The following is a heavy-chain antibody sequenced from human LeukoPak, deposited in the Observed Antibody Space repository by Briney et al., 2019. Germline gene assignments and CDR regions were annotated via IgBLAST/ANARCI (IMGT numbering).Heavy chain of an antibody. Sequence: GGSLRLSCAASGFTFSSYAMSWVGQGPGKGLEWVSSISSSGGSTYYVDSVKGRFTISRDNPKNTLYLQMNSLKDEDTAIYYCAKRCSSTSCPFDYWGQGTPVTVSS. V-gene: IGHV3-23*01. CDR1: GFTFSSYA. J-gene: IGHJ4*02. D-gene: IGHD2-2*01. CDR3: AKRCSSTSCPFDY. CDR2: ISSSGGST.